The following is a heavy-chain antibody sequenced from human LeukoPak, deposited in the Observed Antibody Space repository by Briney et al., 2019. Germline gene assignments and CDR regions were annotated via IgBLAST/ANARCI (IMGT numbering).Heavy chain of an antibody. V-gene: IGHV3-64*01. CDR1: GFTFSSYA. J-gene: IGHJ2*01. D-gene: IGHD1-26*01. Sequence: PGGSLRLSSAASGFTFSSYAMRWVRQAPGKGLEYVSAISSNGGSTYYANSVKGRFTISRDNSKNTLYLQMGSLRAEDMAVYYCARGQVEGWYFDLWGRGTLVTVSS. CDR3: ARGQVEGWYFDL. CDR2: ISSNGGST.